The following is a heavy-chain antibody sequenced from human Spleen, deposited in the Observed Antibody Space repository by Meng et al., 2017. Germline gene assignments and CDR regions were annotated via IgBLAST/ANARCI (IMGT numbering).Heavy chain of an antibody. Sequence: QVQLVQSGAEVKKPGSSVKVSCKASGGTFSSYAISWVRQAPGQGLEWMGGIIPIFGTRRYAQKFQGRVTITADKSTSTVYMELSGLRSEDTAVYYCARHYSSSGNWFDPWGQGTLVTVSS. V-gene: IGHV1-69*06. CDR1: GGTFSSYA. CDR3: ARHYSSSGNWFDP. D-gene: IGHD6-13*01. CDR2: IIPIFGTR. J-gene: IGHJ5*02.